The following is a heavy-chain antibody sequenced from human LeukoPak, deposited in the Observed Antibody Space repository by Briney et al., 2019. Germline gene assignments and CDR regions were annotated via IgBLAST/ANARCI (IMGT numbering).Heavy chain of an antibody. CDR2: ITGSGDNT. CDR3: SSAAAGQPDY. D-gene: IGHD6-25*01. CDR1: GFTFSTYA. Sequence: PGGSLRLSCAASGFTFSTYALSWVRQAPGKGLEWVSAITGSGDNTYYADSVKGRFTYADSVKGRFTISRDNSKNTLFLQMSGLRPDDSAVYYCSSAAAGQPDYWGQGTLVTVSS. V-gene: IGHV3-23*01. J-gene: IGHJ4*02.